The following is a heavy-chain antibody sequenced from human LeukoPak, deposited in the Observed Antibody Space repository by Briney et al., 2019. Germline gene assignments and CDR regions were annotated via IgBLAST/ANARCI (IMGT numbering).Heavy chain of an antibody. Sequence: SETLSLTCAVYGGSFSGYYWSWIRQPPGKGLEWIGEINHSGSTNYNPSLKSRVTISVDTSKNQFSLKLSSVSAADTAVYYCARGPWFDPWGQGTLVTVSS. CDR3: ARGPWFDP. CDR1: GGSFSGYY. J-gene: IGHJ5*02. V-gene: IGHV4-34*01. CDR2: INHSGST.